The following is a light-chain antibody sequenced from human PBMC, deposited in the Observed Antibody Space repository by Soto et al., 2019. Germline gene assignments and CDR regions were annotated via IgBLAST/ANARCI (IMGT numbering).Light chain of an antibody. CDR3: QQSQSTPLA. CDR1: QSISSN. Sequence: DIQMTQSPSSLSASVGDRVTITCRASQSISSNLNWYQHKSGRAPEVLIYAASRLQSGVPSRFSGSGSGTDFTLTISSLQPEDFATYYCQQSQSTPLAFGGGTKVEIK. J-gene: IGKJ4*01. CDR2: AAS. V-gene: IGKV1-39*01.